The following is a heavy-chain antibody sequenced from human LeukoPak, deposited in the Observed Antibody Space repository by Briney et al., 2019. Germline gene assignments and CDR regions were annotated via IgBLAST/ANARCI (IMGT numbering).Heavy chain of an antibody. CDR3: ARARNGLRGRNYGDRNYGMDV. Sequence: WASVKVRCKASGSTFSSYAISWVRQAPGQGLEWMGRIIPIFGIANYAQKFQGRVTITADKSTSTAYMELSSLRSEDTAVYYCARARNGLRGRNYGDRNYGMDVWGQGTTVTVSS. CDR1: GSTFSSYA. CDR2: IIPIFGIA. V-gene: IGHV1-69*04. D-gene: IGHD4-17*01. J-gene: IGHJ6*02.